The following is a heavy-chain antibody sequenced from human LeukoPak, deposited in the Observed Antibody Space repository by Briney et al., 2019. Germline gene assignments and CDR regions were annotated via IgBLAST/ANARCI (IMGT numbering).Heavy chain of an antibody. CDR1: GFTFSDYY. CDR2: ISSSGSTI. CDR3: ARLKWYYDILTGYQPGYYYYGMDV. D-gene: IGHD3-9*01. J-gene: IGHJ6*02. V-gene: IGHV3-11*01. Sequence: GGSLRLSCAASGFTFSDYYMSWIRQAPGKGLEWVSYISSSGSTIYYADSVKGRFTISRDNAKNSLYLQMNSLRAEDTAVYYCARLKWYYDILTGYQPGYYYYGMDVWGQGTTVTVSS.